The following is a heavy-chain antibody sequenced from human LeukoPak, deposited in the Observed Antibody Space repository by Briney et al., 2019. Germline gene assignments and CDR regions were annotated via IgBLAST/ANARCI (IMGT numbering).Heavy chain of an antibody. CDR1: GYTFTSYY. CDR2: INPSGGST. D-gene: IGHD3-3*01. CDR3: ARDDLYDFWSGYLLDY. Sequence: GASVKVSCKASGYTFTSYYMHWVRQAPGQGLEWMGIINPSGGSTSYAQKFQGRVTMTRDMSTSTVYMELCSLRSEDTAVYYCARDDLYDFWSGYLLDYWDQGTLVTVSS. V-gene: IGHV1-46*01. J-gene: IGHJ4*02.